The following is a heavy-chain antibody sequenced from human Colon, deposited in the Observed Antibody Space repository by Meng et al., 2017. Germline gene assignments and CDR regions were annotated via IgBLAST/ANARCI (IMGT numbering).Heavy chain of an antibody. Sequence: RPQRPGSGPRLVQPSQTLSLTCTVSGSSITSSSFYWGWILQPPGKGLEWIGNIYYSGNTYYNPSLKSRVTISLDTPKNQFSLRLSSVTAADTAVYYCARVDGYGSGNYYSRLAYWGQGTLVTVSS. CDR3: ARVDGYGSGNYYSRLAY. J-gene: IGHJ4*02. CDR1: GSSITSSSFY. V-gene: IGHV4-39*06. CDR2: IYYSGNT. D-gene: IGHD3-10*01.